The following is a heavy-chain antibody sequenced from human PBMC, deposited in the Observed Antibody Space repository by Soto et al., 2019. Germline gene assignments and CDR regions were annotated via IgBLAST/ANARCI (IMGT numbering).Heavy chain of an antibody. V-gene: IGHV3-66*01. CDR2: IYSGGST. J-gene: IGHJ6*03. Sequence: GGSLRLSCAASGFTVSSNYISWGRQAPGKGLEWGSVIYSGGSTYYADSVKGRFTISRDNSKNTLYLQMNSLRAEDTAVYYCASRVGGGYYYYYMDVWGKGTTVTVSS. CDR1: GFTVSSNY. CDR3: ASRVGGGYYYYYMDV. D-gene: IGHD3-16*01.